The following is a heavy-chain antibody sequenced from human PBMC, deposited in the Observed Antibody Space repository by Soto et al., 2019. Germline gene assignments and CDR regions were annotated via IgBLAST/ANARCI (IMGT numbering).Heavy chain of an antibody. CDR2: IYYSGST. Sequence: QVQLQESGPGLVKPSETLSLTCTVSGGSISSYYWSWIRQPPGKGLEWIGYIYYSGSTNYNPSLKSRVAISVDTSKDQCSLKLSSVNAADKAVYYCARAVGMNYYFDYWGQGTLVTVSS. CDR1: GGSISSYY. J-gene: IGHJ4*02. D-gene: IGHD1-26*01. CDR3: ARAVGMNYYFDY. V-gene: IGHV4-59*01.